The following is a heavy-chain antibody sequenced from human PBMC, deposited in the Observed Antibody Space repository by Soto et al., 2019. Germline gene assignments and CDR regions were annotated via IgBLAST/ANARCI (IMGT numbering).Heavy chain of an antibody. CDR1: GFTFTSSA. CDR2: IVVGSGNT. J-gene: IGHJ6*02. V-gene: IGHV1-58*01. Sequence: QMQLVQSGPEVKKPGTSVKVSCKASGFTFTSSAVQWVRQARGQRLEWIGWIVVGSGNTNYAQKFQERVTITRDMSTSTADMELSSLRSEDTAVYYCAAAEDPSWDYYYGMDVWGQGTTVTVSS. CDR3: AAAEDPSWDYYYGMDV.